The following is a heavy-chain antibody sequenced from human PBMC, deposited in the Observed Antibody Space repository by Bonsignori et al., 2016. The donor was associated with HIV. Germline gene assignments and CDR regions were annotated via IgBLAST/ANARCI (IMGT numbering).Heavy chain of an antibody. V-gene: IGHV4-61*02. Sequence: SETLSLTCTVSGGSISSGSYYWSWIRQPAGKGLEWIGRIYTSGSTNYNPSLKSRVTISVDTSKNQFSLKLSSVTAADTAVYYCASGNYYDSTTEYFQHWGQGTLVTVSS. J-gene: IGHJ1*01. CDR1: GGSISSGSYY. CDR2: IYTSGST. CDR3: ASGNYYDSTTEYFQH. D-gene: IGHD3-22*01.